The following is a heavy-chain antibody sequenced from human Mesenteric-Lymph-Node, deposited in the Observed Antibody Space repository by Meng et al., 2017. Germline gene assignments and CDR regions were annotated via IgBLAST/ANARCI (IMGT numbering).Heavy chain of an antibody. CDR2: IWSDGNTK. J-gene: IGHJ4*02. D-gene: IGHD5-18*01. CDR3: TGNSHIYGFDY. Sequence: QVHLVESGGGVVQPGRSLRRSCAASGFTFSSLGMHWVRQAPGKGLEWVAVIWSDGNTKYYADSVKDRFTISRDNSKSTLYLQMNSLRAEDTAVYYCTGNSHIYGFDYWGPGTLVTVSS. V-gene: IGHV3-33*01. CDR1: GFTFSSLG.